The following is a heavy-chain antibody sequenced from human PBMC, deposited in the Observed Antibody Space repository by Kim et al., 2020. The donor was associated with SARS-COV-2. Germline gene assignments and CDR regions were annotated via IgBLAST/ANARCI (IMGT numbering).Heavy chain of an antibody. CDR3: ARGGNTIFGVVIPNYYYYGMDV. CDR1: GYTFTGYY. V-gene: IGHV1-2*02. CDR2: INPNSGGT. Sequence: ASVKVSCKASGYTFTGYYMHWVRQAPGQGLEWMGWINPNSGGTNYAQKFQGRVTMTRDTSISTAYMELSRLRSDDTAVYYCARGGNTIFGVVIPNYYYYGMDVWGQGTTVTVSS. D-gene: IGHD3-3*01. J-gene: IGHJ6*02.